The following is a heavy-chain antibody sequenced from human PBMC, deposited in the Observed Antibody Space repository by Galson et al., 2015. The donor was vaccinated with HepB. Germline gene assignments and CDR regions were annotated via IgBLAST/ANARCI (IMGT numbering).Heavy chain of an antibody. Sequence: SLRLSCAASGFTFSSYAMSWVRQAPGKGLEWVSAISGSGGSTYYADSVKGRFTISRDNSKNTLYLQMNSLRAEDTAVYYCARDCGSGSYLIGYFDLWGRGTLVTVSS. CDR3: ARDCGSGSYLIGYFDL. J-gene: IGHJ2*01. D-gene: IGHD3-10*01. CDR1: GFTFSSYA. CDR2: ISGSGGST. V-gene: IGHV3-23*01.